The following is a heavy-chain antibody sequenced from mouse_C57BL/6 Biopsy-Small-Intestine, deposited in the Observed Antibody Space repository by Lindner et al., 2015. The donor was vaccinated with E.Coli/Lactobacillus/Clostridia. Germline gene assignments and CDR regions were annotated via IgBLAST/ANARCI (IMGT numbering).Heavy chain of an antibody. CDR3: SLYGSRAMDY. CDR1: GFNIKNYY. Sequence: VQLQESGAELVRPGASVKLSCTASGFNIKNYYIHWVKQRTEQGLEWLGKIDPEDGETKYAPKFQDKATMTADTSSNTAHLQLSSLTSEDTAVYYCSLYGSRAMDYWGQGTSVTVSS. D-gene: IGHD1-1*01. V-gene: IGHV14-2*01. J-gene: IGHJ4*01. CDR2: IDPEDGET.